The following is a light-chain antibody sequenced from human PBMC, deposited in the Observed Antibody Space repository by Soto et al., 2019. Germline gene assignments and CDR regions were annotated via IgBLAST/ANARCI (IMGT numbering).Light chain of an antibody. CDR3: QQYGSSPVA. CDR1: QSVRSSY. J-gene: IGKJ1*01. V-gene: IGKV3-20*01. Sequence: EIVLTQSPGTLSLSPGEXATLSCRASQSVRSSYLAWYQQKPGQAPRLLIYGASSRATGIPDRFSGSGSGTDFTLTISRLEPEDFAVYYCQQYGSSPVAFGQGTKVDSK. CDR2: GAS.